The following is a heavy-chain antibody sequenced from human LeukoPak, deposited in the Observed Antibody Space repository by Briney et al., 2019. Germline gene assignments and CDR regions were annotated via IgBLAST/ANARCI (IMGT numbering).Heavy chain of an antibody. CDR3: TTDPSHIVVVPAAPDDSSSRIGVFDY. V-gene: IGHV3-15*01. J-gene: IGHJ4*02. Sequence: GGSLGLSCAASGFTFSNAWMSWVRQAPGKGLEWVGRIKSKTDGGTTDYAAPVKGRFTISRDDSKNTLYLQMNSLKTEDTAVYYCTTDPSHIVVVPAAPDDSSSRIGVFDYWGQGTLVTVSS. CDR1: GFTFSNAW. D-gene: IGHD2-2*01. CDR2: IKSKTDGGTT.